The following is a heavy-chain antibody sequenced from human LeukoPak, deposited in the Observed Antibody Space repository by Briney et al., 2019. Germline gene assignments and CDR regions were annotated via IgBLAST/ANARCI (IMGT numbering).Heavy chain of an antibody. CDR3: ARDGPAVAGTYYFDY. V-gene: IGHV1-69*04. J-gene: IGHJ4*02. D-gene: IGHD6-19*01. CDR1: GYTFTSYG. CDR2: IIPILGIA. Sequence: SVKVSCKASGYTFTSYGISWVRQAPGQGLEWMGRIIPILGIANYAQKFQGRVTITADKSTSTAYMELSSLRSEDTAAYYCARDGPAVAGTYYFDYWGQGTLVTVSS.